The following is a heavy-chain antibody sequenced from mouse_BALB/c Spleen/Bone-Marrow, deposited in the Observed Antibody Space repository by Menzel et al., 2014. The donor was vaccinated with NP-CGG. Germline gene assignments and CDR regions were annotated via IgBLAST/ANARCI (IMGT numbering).Heavy chain of an antibody. V-gene: IGHV1S22*01. Sequence: LQQPGSELVRPGASVKLSCKASGYTFTSYWMHWVKQRHGQGLEWIGNIYPGSGSTNYDEKFKSKGTLTVDTSSSTAYMHLSSLTSEDSAVYYCTRWDYGYMDYWGQGTSVTVSS. CDR1: GYTFTSYW. J-gene: IGHJ4*01. CDR2: IYPGSGST. D-gene: IGHD1-2*01. CDR3: TRWDYGYMDY.